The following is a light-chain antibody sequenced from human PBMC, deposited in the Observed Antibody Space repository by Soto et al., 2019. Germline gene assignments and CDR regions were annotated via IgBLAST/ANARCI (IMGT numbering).Light chain of an antibody. V-gene: IGKV3-20*01. CDR3: QQYDSSPLT. J-gene: IGKJ1*01. CDR2: AAS. Sequence: EIVLTQSPGTLSLSPGERATLSCRFSQSVNIKYLGWYQQKPGQGPRLLIYAASIRATGSPDKFSGSGAGADLTLTINRLEPEDFAVYYCQQYDSSPLTFGQGTKVEIK. CDR1: QSVNIKY.